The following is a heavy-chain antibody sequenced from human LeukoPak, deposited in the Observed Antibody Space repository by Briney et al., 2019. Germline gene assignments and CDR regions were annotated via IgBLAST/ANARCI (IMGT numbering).Heavy chain of an antibody. CDR1: GGSISSHY. CDR3: ARQGSGWYYFDY. CDR2: IYYSGST. V-gene: IGHV4-59*08. J-gene: IGHJ4*02. D-gene: IGHD6-19*01. Sequence: SETLSLTCTVSGGSISSHYWSWIRQPPAKGLEWIGYIYYSGSTNYNPSLNSRATMSVDTSKHQFSLKLNFVTAADTAVYYCARQGSGWYYFDYWGQGTVVTVSS.